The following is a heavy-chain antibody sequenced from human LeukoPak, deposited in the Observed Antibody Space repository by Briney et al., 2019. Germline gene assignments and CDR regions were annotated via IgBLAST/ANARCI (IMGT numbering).Heavy chain of an antibody. V-gene: IGHV3-30*03. CDR3: TTRIAAET. D-gene: IGHD6-25*01. Sequence: GGSLRLSCAASGFTFNTYDMHWVRQAPGKGLEWVAVISYDGSNKYYADSVKGRFTISRDNSRKTLYLQMNSLRAEDTAVYYCTTRIAAETWGQGTLVTVSS. J-gene: IGHJ5*02. CDR1: GFTFNTYD. CDR2: ISYDGSNK.